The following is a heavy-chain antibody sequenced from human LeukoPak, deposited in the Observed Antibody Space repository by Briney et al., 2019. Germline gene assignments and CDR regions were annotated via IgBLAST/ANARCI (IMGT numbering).Heavy chain of an antibody. CDR2: IRYDGSNK. CDR3: AKETYSSFDY. Sequence: GESLRLSCAASGFTFSSYGMHWVRQAPGKGLEWVAFIRYDGSNKYYADSVKGRFTISRDNSKNTLYLQMNSLRAEDTAVYYCAKETYSSFDYWGQGTLVTVSS. D-gene: IGHD2-15*01. CDR1: GFTFSSYG. V-gene: IGHV3-30*02. J-gene: IGHJ4*02.